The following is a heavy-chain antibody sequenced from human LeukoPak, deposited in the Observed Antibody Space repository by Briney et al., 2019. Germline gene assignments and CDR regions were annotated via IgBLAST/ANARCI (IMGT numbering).Heavy chain of an antibody. D-gene: IGHD5-18*01. Sequence: GGSLRLSCAASGFTFSSYEMNWVRQAPGKGLEWVSYISSSGSTIYYADSVKGRFTISRDNAKNSLYLQMNSLRAEDTAVYYCARDSSGYSYGYYYFDYRGQGTLVTVSS. V-gene: IGHV3-48*03. J-gene: IGHJ4*02. CDR3: ARDSSGYSYGYYYFDY. CDR1: GFTFSSYE. CDR2: ISSSGSTI.